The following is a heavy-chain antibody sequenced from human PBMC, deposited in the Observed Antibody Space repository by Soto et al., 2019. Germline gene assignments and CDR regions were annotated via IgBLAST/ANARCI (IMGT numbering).Heavy chain of an antibody. CDR3: VRAPEKFGSSSLLGD. V-gene: IGHV3-49*04. CDR2: IRAETYGGTS. J-gene: IGHJ4*02. Sequence: EVQLVESGGGLVQPGRTLTLSCTSSGFNFPDYAMSWVRQAPGKGLEWVGFIRAETYGGTSEYAASVKGRVTISRDDARRIAYLQINSLKAEDTAVYYCVRAPEKFGSSSLLGDWGQGTLVTVSS. D-gene: IGHD6-6*01. CDR1: GFNFPDYA.